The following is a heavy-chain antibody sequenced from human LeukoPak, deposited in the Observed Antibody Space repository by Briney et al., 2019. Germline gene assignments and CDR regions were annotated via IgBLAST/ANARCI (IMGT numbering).Heavy chain of an antibody. J-gene: IGHJ3*02. CDR2: IYDSGST. V-gene: IGHV4-30-4*01. Sequence: SETLSLTCTVSGASIRSGDYYWSWLRQPPGKGLEWIGYIYDSGSTYYNPSLKSRITISVDTSENRFSLKLSSVTATDTAVYYCARDCSGGSCYGAFDIWGQGTMVTVSS. CDR1: GASIRSGDYY. CDR3: ARDCSGGSCYGAFDI. D-gene: IGHD2-15*01.